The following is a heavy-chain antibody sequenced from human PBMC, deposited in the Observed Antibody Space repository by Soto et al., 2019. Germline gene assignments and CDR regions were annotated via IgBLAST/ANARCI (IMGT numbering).Heavy chain of an antibody. CDR3: ARNGWGMATVGM. J-gene: IGHJ4*02. D-gene: IGHD4-4*01. CDR2: IYSGGGT. CDR1: GFTVSNNY. V-gene: IGHV3-53*01. Sequence: EVQLVESGGGLVQPGGSLRLSCAASGFTVSNNYMNWFRLAPGKGLEWVSLIYSGGGTYYADSVKGRFTISRDNSKSTPSRQMYSLRAADTGVYYCARNGWGMATVGMWGPGNLVSVSS.